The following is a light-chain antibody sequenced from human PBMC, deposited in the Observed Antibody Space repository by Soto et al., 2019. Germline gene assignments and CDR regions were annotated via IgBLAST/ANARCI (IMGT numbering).Light chain of an antibody. V-gene: IGKV2-28*01. J-gene: IGKJ5*01. Sequence: VMTQFPLSLPVTPGEPASISCRSSQSLLHRNGYTYLDWYLQKLGQSPQLLIHLGSNRASGVPDRFSGSGSGTDFTLKISRVEADDVGVYYCMQALQTPITFGHGTRLEI. CDR3: MQALQTPIT. CDR1: QSLLHRNGYTY. CDR2: LGS.